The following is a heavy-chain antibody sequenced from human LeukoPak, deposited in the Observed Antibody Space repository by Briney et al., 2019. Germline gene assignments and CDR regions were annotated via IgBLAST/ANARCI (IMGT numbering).Heavy chain of an antibody. Sequence: SVKVSCKASGGTFSSYAISWVRQAPGQGLEWMGGIIPIFGTANYAQKFQGRVTITADESTSTAYMELTSLRSEDTAVYYCARDHTPRGGATLYYFDYWGQGTLVTVSS. CDR3: ARDHTPRGGATLYYFDY. D-gene: IGHD1-26*01. CDR2: IIPIFGTA. V-gene: IGHV1-69*13. J-gene: IGHJ4*02. CDR1: GGTFSSYA.